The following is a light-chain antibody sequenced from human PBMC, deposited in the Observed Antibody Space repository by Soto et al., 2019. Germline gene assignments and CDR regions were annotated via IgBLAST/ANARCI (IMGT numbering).Light chain of an antibody. J-gene: IGKJ5*01. V-gene: IGKV3-11*01. CDR2: DAS. Sequence: EIVLTQSPGTLSLCPGERASVSFRASQSVSSYLAWYQQKPGQAPRLLIYDASNRATGIPARFSGSGSGTDFTLTISSLEPEDFAVYYCQQRSNWPPITFGQGTRLEIK. CDR1: QSVSSY. CDR3: QQRSNWPPIT.